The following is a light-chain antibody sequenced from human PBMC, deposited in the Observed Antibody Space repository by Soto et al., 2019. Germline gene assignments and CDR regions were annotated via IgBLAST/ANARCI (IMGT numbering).Light chain of an antibody. CDR1: QSVSSSY. V-gene: IGKV3-20*01. CDR2: GGS. CDR3: QQYGYSLVT. Sequence: EIVLTQSPGTLSLSPGERATLSCRASQSVSSSYLGWYQQKPGQAPRLLIHGGSNRATGIPDRFSGSGSGTEFTLTISRLEPEDFAVYYWQQYGYSLVTFGQGTKLEIK. J-gene: IGKJ2*01.